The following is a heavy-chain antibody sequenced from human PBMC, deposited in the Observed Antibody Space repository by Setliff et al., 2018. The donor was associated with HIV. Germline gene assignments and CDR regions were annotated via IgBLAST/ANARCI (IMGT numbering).Heavy chain of an antibody. D-gene: IGHD2-2*01. J-gene: IGHJ4*02. CDR2: LHTGDGRT. CDR3: VRREAAAEVFDY. V-gene: IGHV1-3*04. CDR1: GYTFTTYS. Sequence: ASVKVSCKVSGYTFTTYSMHWVRQAPGQRLEWMGWLHTGDGRTSYSVKLQGRVTFTRDTSASTAYMELSSLGSEDTAVYYCVRREAAAEVFDYWGQGTLVTVSS.